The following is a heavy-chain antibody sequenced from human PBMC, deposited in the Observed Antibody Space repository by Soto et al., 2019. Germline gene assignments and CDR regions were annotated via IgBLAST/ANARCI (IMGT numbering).Heavy chain of an antibody. CDR1: GGSISSSNYY. D-gene: IGHD3-10*02. CDR2: IYYSGST. V-gene: IGHV4-39*01. J-gene: IGHJ4*02. Sequence: ATLSLTCTVSGGSISSSNYYWVWIRQPPGKGLEWIGSIYYSGSTYYNPSLKSRVTISVDTSKNQFSLKLSSVTAADTAVYYCGRDVRGEFDSWGQGTLVTVSS. CDR3: GRDVRGEFDS.